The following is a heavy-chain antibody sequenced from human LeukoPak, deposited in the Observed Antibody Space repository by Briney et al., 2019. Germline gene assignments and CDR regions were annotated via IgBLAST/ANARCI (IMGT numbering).Heavy chain of an antibody. J-gene: IGHJ6*03. Sequence: ASVKVSCKASGYTFTGYYMHWVRQAPGQGLEWMGWINPNSGGTNYAQKFQGRVTMTRDTSISTAYMELSRLRSDDTAVYYCARGIIWTTAFYYYYYMDVWGKGTTVTVSS. D-gene: IGHD3/OR15-3a*01. CDR3: ARGIIWTTAFYYYYYMDV. CDR2: INPNSGGT. V-gene: IGHV1-2*02. CDR1: GYTFTGYY.